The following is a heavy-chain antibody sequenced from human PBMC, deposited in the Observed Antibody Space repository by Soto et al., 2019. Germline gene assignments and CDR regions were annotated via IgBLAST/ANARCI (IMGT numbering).Heavy chain of an antibody. CDR3: ARWGGTTGNYYGMDV. CDR2: IIPILGIA. CDR1: GGAFRSDT. Sequence: SMKVSCKAFGGAFRSDTISWVGQGPGQGLEWMGRIIPILGIANYAQKFQGSVTITADKSTSTAYMELSSLRSEDTAVYYCARWGGTTGNYYGMDVWGQGTTVTVSS. D-gene: IGHD3-16*01. V-gene: IGHV1-69*02. J-gene: IGHJ6*02.